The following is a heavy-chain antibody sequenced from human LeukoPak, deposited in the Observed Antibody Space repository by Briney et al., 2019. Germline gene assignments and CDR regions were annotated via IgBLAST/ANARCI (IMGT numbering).Heavy chain of an antibody. J-gene: IGHJ4*02. CDR1: GGTFSNYA. CDR2: IIPIFGTP. Sequence: SVKVSCKASGGTFSNYAISWVRQAPGQGLEWMGGIIPIFGTPHYAQKFQDRVTITADASTSTAYMELSSLRSEDTAVYYCARAYMTATRHFDSWGQGTLVTVSS. CDR3: ARAYMTATRHFDS. V-gene: IGHV1-69*13. D-gene: IGHD2-21*02.